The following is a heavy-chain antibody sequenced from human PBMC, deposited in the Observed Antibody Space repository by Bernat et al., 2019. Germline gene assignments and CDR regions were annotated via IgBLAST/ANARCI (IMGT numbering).Heavy chain of an antibody. Sequence: VFLLDSGGDLAQPGESLRLSCAASGFTFSNYGMHWVRQAPGKGLEWVAVISYDGSNKYYADSVKGRVTISRDNSKNTLYLQMNSLRAEDTAVYYCAKERHDSSGYYVGMDVWGQGTTVTVSS. CDR2: ISYDGSNK. V-gene: IGHV3-30*18. CDR1: GFTFSNYG. CDR3: AKERHDSSGYYVGMDV. D-gene: IGHD3-22*01. J-gene: IGHJ6*02.